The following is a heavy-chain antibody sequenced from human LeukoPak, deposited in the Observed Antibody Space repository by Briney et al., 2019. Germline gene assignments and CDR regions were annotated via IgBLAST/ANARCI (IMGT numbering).Heavy chain of an antibody. CDR1: GFTFSDYY. Sequence: NPGGSLRLSCAASGFTFSDYYMSWIRQAPGKGLEWVSYISSSGSTIYYADSVKGRFTISRDNAKNSLYLQMNSLRAEDTAVYYCARDGLVMYYDRSGYGFRGYFQHWGQGTLVTVSS. J-gene: IGHJ1*01. D-gene: IGHD3-22*01. V-gene: IGHV3-11*01. CDR3: ARDGLVMYYDRSGYGFRGYFQH. CDR2: ISSSGSTI.